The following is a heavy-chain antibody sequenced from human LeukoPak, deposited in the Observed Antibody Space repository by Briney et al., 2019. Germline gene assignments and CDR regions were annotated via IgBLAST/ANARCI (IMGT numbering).Heavy chain of an antibody. CDR2: ISYDGSNK. V-gene: IGHV3-30*04. D-gene: IGHD3-22*01. CDR1: GFTFSSYA. Sequence: GGSLRLSCAASGFTFSSYAMHWVRQAPGKGLEWVAVISYDGSNKYYADSVKGRFTISRDNSKNMLYLQMNSLRAEDTAVYYCARDKYYYDSSDLDYWGQGTLVTVSS. CDR3: ARDKYYYDSSDLDY. J-gene: IGHJ4*02.